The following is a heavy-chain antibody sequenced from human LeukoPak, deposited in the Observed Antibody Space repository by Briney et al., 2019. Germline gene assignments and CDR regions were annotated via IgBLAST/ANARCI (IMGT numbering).Heavy chain of an antibody. CDR3: ARYRFGEQNWFDP. D-gene: IGHD3-10*01. CDR1: GYSISSGYY. Sequence: PSETLSLTCTVSGYSISSGYYWGWIRQPPGKGLEWIGCVYHSGTTYYSPSLKSRVTISVDTSKNQFSLKLRSVTAADTAVYYCARYRFGEQNWFDPWGQGTLVTVSS. J-gene: IGHJ5*02. CDR2: VYHSGTT. V-gene: IGHV4-38-2*02.